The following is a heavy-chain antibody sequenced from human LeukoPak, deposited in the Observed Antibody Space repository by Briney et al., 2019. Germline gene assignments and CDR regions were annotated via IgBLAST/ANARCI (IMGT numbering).Heavy chain of an antibody. CDR3: ARVRTLLTMVRGVISH. Sequence: PSETLSRTCAVYGGTFSGYYWSWIRQPPGKGLEGMGEINHSGSTNYNPSLKRRVTISITTSNNQFSLKLSSVTAADTAVYYCARVRTLLTMVRGVISHWGQGTLVTVSS. CDR2: INHSGST. D-gene: IGHD3-10*01. J-gene: IGHJ4*02. CDR1: GGTFSGYY. V-gene: IGHV4-34*01.